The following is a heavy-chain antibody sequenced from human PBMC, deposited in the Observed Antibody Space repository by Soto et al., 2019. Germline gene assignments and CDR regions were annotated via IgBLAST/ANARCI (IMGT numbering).Heavy chain of an antibody. CDR1: GFTFSDSA. V-gene: IGHV3-73*01. J-gene: IGHJ6*03. CDR2: IRSKANSYAT. CDR3: TRQGYCSGGSCYFGDYYYYFYMDV. D-gene: IGHD2-15*01. Sequence: GGSLRLSCAASGFTFSDSAMHWVRQASGKGLEWVGRIRSKANSYATAYAASVKGRFTISRDDSKNTAYLQMNSLKTEDTAVYYCTRQGYCSGGSCYFGDYYYYFYMDVWGKGTTVTVSS.